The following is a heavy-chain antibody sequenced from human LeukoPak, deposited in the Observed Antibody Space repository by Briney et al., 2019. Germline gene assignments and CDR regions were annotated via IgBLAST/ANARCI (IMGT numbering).Heavy chain of an antibody. CDR3: ARFLYSSGRYQPYYFDY. V-gene: IGHV4-39*07. D-gene: IGHD6-19*01. Sequence: PSETLSPTCTVSGGYISTSDYYWGWIRQSPGKGLEWIGNIYYSGSTYYNPSLRSRVTISVDTSKNQFSLKLSSVTAADTAVYYCARFLYSSGRYQPYYFDYWGQGTLVTVSS. J-gene: IGHJ4*02. CDR2: IYYSGST. CDR1: GGYISTSDYY.